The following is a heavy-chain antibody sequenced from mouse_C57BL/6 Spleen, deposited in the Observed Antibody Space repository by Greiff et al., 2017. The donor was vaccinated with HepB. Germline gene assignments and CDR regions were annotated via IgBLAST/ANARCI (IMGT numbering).Heavy chain of an antibody. V-gene: IGHV5-4*01. Sequence: EVQGVESGGGLVKPGGSLKLSCAASGFTFSSYAMSWVRQTPEKRLEWVATISDGGSYTYYPDNVKGRFTISRDNAKNNLYLQMSHLKSEDTAMYYCARVLYGRSHWYFDVWGTGTTVTVSS. CDR2: ISDGGSYT. J-gene: IGHJ1*03. D-gene: IGHD1-1*01. CDR3: ARVLYGRSHWYFDV. CDR1: GFTFSSYA.